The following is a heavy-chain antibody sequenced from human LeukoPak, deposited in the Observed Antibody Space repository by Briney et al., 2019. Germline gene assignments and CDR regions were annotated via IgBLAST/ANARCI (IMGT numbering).Heavy chain of an antibody. J-gene: IGHJ6*02. Sequence: SETLSLTCTVSGGSISSGGYYWSWIRQHPGKGLEWIGYIYYSGSTYYNPSLKSRVTISVDTSKNQFSLKLSSVTAADTAVYYCARDTPRVATDLWGYYYYGMDVWGQGTTVTVSS. CDR3: ARDTPRVATDLWGYYYYGMDV. V-gene: IGHV4-31*03. CDR2: IYYSGST. D-gene: IGHD5-12*01. CDR1: GGSISSGGYY.